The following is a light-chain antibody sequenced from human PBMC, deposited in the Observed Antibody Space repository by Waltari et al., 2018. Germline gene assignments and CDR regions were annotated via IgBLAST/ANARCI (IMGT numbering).Light chain of an antibody. CDR3: QQYYSTPWT. CDR1: QRVLYSSNNKNY. J-gene: IGKJ1*01. Sequence: DFVMTQSPASLAVSLGEMATIHCPSSQRVLYSSNNKNYLAWYQQKPGQPPKLLIYWASNRESGVPDRISGSGSGTDFTLTISSLQAEDVAVYYCQQYYSTPWTFGQGTKVEIK. CDR2: WAS. V-gene: IGKV4-1*01.